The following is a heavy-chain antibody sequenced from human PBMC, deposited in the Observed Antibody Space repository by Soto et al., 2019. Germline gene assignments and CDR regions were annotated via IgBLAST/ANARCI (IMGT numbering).Heavy chain of an antibody. CDR3: AREFRGGFDY. V-gene: IGHV1-2*04. CDR2: INTNNGGT. J-gene: IGHJ4*02. D-gene: IGHD3-16*01. CDR1: GYTFTGYY. Sequence: GASVKVSCKASGYTFTGYYLHWVRQAPGQGLEWMGWINTNNGGTNYAQKFQGWFTLTRVTSISTAYMELSSLISDDTAVYYCAREFRGGFDYWGQGTLVTVSS.